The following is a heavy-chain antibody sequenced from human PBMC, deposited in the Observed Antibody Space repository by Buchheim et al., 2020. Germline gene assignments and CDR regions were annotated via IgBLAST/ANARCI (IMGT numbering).Heavy chain of an antibody. V-gene: IGHV3-33*01. CDR2: IWYDGSNK. CDR3: ARETDAIVGATRGYFDC. D-gene: IGHD1-26*01. CDR1: GFTFSSYG. Sequence: QVQLVESGGGVVQPGRSLTLSCGASGFTFSSYGMHWVRQAPGKGLEWVAVIWYDGSNKYYADSVKGRFTISRDNSENTLFLQMNSLRAEDTAVYYCARETDAIVGATRGYFDCWGQGT. J-gene: IGHJ4*02.